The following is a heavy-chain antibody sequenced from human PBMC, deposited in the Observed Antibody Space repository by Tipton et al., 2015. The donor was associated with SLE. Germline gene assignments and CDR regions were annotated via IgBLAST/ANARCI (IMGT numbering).Heavy chain of an antibody. V-gene: IGHV4-59*01. Sequence: TLSLTCNVSGGSIRSDYWNWIRQPPGKGLEWIGYIYYSGSTNYNPSLKGRVNISLDESKNQFSLKLSSVTAADTAVYFCATSVVTHYYYGMDVWGQGTTVTVSS. D-gene: IGHD4-23*01. CDR1: GGSIRSDY. CDR3: ATSVVTHYYYGMDV. J-gene: IGHJ6*02. CDR2: IYYSGST.